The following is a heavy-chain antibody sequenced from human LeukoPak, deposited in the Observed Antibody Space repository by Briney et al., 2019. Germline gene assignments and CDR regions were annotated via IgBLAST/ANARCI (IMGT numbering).Heavy chain of an antibody. J-gene: IGHJ4*02. D-gene: IGHD1-1*01. CDR2: ISKNGDTT. CDR3: VKVSNSDWNLFLDH. CDR1: GFTFSNFV. Sequence: GGSLRLSCAASGFTFSNFVLNWVRQGPGEGPEWVASISKNGDTTHYVDSVKGRFAIFRDNSRNTLFLQMSSLRVEDTAVYHCVKVSNSDWNLFLDHCGPGSLVTVSS. V-gene: IGHV3-23*01.